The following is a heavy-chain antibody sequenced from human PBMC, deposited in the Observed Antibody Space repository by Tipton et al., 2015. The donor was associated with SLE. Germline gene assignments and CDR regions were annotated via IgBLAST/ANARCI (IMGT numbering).Heavy chain of an antibody. CDR1: GGSFSGYY. CDR2: INHSGST. D-gene: IGHD4-17*01. V-gene: IGHV4-34*01. J-gene: IGHJ4*02. CDR3: ASSTVSNYFDY. Sequence: TLSLTCAVYGGSFSGYYWSWIRQPPGKGLEWIGEINHSGSTNYNPSLKSRVTISVDTSKNQFSLKLSSVTAADTAVYYCASSTVSNYFDYWGQGTLVTVSS.